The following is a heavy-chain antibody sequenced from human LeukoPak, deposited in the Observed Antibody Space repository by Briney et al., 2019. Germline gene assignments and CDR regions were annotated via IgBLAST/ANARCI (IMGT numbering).Heavy chain of an antibody. D-gene: IGHD6-13*01. CDR1: GFTFSAYY. CDR2: TSSSTSTI. CDR3: ARASGTIAAAGTWYYYGMDV. V-gene: IGHV3-11*01. J-gene: IGHJ6*02. Sequence: PGGSLRLSCAASGFTFSAYYMSWIRQAPGQGLQPLSYTSSSTSTIYYADSVKGRFTISRDNAKNSLYLQMNSLRAEDTAVYYCARASGTIAAAGTWYYYGMDVWGQGTTVTVSS.